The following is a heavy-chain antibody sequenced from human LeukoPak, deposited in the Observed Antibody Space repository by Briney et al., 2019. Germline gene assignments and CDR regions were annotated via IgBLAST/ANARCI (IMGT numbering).Heavy chain of an antibody. CDR2: ISVSGNT. Sequence: GGSLRLSCAASGFTLSSYAMSWVRQAPGKGLEWVSAISVSGNTYHADSVKGRFTISRDNAKNSLYLQMNSLRAEDTAVYYCAELGITMIGGVWGKGTTVTISS. D-gene: IGHD3-10*02. V-gene: IGHV3-23*01. CDR1: GFTLSSYA. CDR3: AELGITMIGGV. J-gene: IGHJ6*04.